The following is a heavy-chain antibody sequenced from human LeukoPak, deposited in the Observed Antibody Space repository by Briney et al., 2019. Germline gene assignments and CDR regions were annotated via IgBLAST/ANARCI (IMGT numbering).Heavy chain of an antibody. D-gene: IGHD3-10*01. CDR3: ASAATMVRGKYYYMDV. V-gene: IGHV1-46*01. Sequence: ASVKVSCKAAGYTFTTYYIHWVRHAPGQGRERMGIINPSGGSTSYAQKFQGSVAMTRDTSTSTVYMELSSLRSEDKAVYYCASAATMVRGKYYYMDVWGKGTTVTIS. CDR2: INPSGGST. CDR1: GYTFTTYY. J-gene: IGHJ6*03.